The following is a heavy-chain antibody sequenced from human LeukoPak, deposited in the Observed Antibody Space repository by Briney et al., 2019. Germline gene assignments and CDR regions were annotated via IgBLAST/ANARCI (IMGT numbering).Heavy chain of an antibody. CDR1: GGSISSGGYY. J-gene: IGHJ3*02. Sequence: PSQTLSPTCTVSGGSISSGGYYWSWIRQHPGKGLEWIGYIYYNGNTYYNPSLKSRLTISGDTSKNQFSLKLSSVTAADTAVYYCVRNFDSYNAFDIWGQGTMVTVSS. CDR2: IYYNGNT. V-gene: IGHV4-31*03. D-gene: IGHD3-22*01. CDR3: VRNFDSYNAFDI.